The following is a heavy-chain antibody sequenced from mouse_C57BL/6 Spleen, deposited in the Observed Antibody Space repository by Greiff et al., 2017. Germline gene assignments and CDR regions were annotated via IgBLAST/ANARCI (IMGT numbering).Heavy chain of an antibody. Sequence: QVQLQQPGAELVMPWASVKLSCKASGYTFTSYWMHWVKQRPGQGLEWIGEIDPSDSYTNYNQKFKGKSTLTVDKSSSTAYMQLSSLTSEDSAVYYCARHYGSSYWYFDVWGTGTTVTVSS. J-gene: IGHJ1*03. CDR1: GYTFTSYW. CDR3: ARHYGSSYWYFDV. CDR2: IDPSDSYT. D-gene: IGHD1-1*01. V-gene: IGHV1-69*01.